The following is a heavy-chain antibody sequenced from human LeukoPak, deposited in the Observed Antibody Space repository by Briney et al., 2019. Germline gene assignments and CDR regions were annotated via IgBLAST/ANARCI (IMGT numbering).Heavy chain of an antibody. CDR2: ISGSGGST. Sequence: PGGSLRLSCAASGFTFSSYAMSWVRQAPGKGLEWVSAISGSGGSTYYADSVEGRFTISRDNSKNTLYLQMNSLRAEDTAVYYCAKDRGSSIAAADSLLFDYWGQGTLVTVSS. CDR3: AKDRGSSIAAADSLLFDY. CDR1: GFTFSSYA. D-gene: IGHD6-13*01. J-gene: IGHJ4*02. V-gene: IGHV3-23*01.